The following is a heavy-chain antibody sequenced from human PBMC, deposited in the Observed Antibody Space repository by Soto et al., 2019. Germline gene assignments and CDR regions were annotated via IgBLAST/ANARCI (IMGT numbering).Heavy chain of an antibody. CDR3: ARQAVKEDFWSGYYSPYYYYYLDV. V-gene: IGHV4-59*01. Sequence: QVQLQESGPGLVKPSETLSLTCTVSGGSLSRYFWSWIRQPPGKGLEWIGYIYYSGSTNYNPSHKGRVTISVDTSKNQFSLNLRSATAADAAVYYCARQAVKEDFWSGYYSPYYYYYLDVWGKGTTVTVSS. CDR1: GGSLSRYF. CDR2: IYYSGST. J-gene: IGHJ6*03. D-gene: IGHD3-3*01.